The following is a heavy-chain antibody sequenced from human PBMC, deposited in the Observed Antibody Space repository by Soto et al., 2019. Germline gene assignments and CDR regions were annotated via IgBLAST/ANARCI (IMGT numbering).Heavy chain of an antibody. CDR2: IYYSGST. J-gene: IGHJ5*02. CDR1: GGSISSSSYY. D-gene: IGHD3-3*01. Sequence: SETLSLTCTVSGGSISSSSYYWGWTRQPPGKGLEWIGSIYYSGSTYYNPSLKSRVTISVDTSKNQFSLKLSSVTAADTAVYYCARHYYDFWSGYPNWFDPWGQGTLVTVSS. V-gene: IGHV4-39*01. CDR3: ARHYYDFWSGYPNWFDP.